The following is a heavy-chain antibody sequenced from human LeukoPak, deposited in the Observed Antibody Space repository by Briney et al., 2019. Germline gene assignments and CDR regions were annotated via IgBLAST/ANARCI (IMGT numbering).Heavy chain of an antibody. J-gene: IGHJ4*02. CDR1: GFTVSSNY. CDR3: ARDRAIAVDVGVDY. Sequence: GGSLRLSCAASGFTVSSNYMNWVRQAPGKGLEWVSGINWNGDSTGYVDSVKGRFTISRDNAKNSLYLQMNSLRVEDTALYYCARDRAIAVDVGVDYWGQGTLVTVSS. V-gene: IGHV3-20*04. D-gene: IGHD6-19*01. CDR2: INWNGDST.